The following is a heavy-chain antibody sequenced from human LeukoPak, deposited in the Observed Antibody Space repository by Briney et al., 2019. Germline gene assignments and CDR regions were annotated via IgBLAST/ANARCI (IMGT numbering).Heavy chain of an antibody. J-gene: IGHJ4*02. V-gene: IGHV4-34*01. CDR3: ARGRRSIAGRRAKDY. D-gene: IGHD6-6*01. CDR2: INHSGST. Sequence: ASETLSLTCAVYGGSFSGYYWSWIRQPPGKGLEWIGEINHSGSTNYNPSLKSRVTISVDTSKNQFSLKLSSVTAADTAVYYCARGRRSIAGRRAKDYWGQGTLVTVSS. CDR1: GGSFSGYY.